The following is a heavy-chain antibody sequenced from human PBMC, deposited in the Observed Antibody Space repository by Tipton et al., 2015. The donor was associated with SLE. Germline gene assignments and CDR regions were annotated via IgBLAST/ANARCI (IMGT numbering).Heavy chain of an antibody. V-gene: IGHV1-69*01. Sequence: QSGPEVKKPGSSVKVSCKASGGTFRNFAISWVRQAPGQGLEWMGEIIPIFGTPNSAQKFQGRVTITADEVTSTAYMELSSLRPEDTAVYYCARRRWLQLDWYFDLWGRGILVTVSS. CDR1: GGTFRNFA. J-gene: IGHJ2*01. CDR3: ARRRWLQLDWYFDL. CDR2: IIPIFGTP. D-gene: IGHD5-24*01.